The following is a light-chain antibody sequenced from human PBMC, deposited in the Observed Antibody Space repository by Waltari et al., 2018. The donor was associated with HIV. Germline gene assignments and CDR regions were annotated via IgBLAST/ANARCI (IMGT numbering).Light chain of an antibody. Sequence: QSALTQPASVSGSPGQSITISCTGTSSDVGSYNLVSWYQQHPGKAPKPMIYEVSKRPSGVSNRFSGSKSGNTASLTISGLQAEDEADYYCCSYAGSSTSYVFGPGTKVTVL. CDR1: SSDVGSYNL. CDR2: EVS. J-gene: IGLJ1*01. CDR3: CSYAGSSTSYV. V-gene: IGLV2-23*02.